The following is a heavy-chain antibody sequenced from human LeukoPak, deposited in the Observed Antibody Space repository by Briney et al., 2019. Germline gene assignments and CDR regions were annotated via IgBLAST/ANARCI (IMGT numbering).Heavy chain of an antibody. D-gene: IGHD6-6*01. CDR2: IYYSGST. CDR3: ARAIGIAARPGWFDP. V-gene: IGHV4-59*01. Sequence: SETLSLTCTVSGGSISSYYWSWIRQPPGKGLEWIGYIYYSGSTNYNPSLKSRVTISVDTSKNQFSLKLSSVTAADTAVYYCARAIGIAARPGWFDPWGQGTLVTVSS. CDR1: GGSISSYY. J-gene: IGHJ5*02.